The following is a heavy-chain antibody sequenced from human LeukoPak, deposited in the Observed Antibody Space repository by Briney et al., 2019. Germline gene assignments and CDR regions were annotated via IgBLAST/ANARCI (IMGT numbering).Heavy chain of an antibody. CDR3: ARGEQLVGRVRWFDP. CDR2: IYYSGST. CDR1: GGSISSSSYY. V-gene: IGHV4-39*07. Sequence: PSETLSLTCTVSGGSISSSSYYWGWIRQPPGKGLEWIGSIYYSGSTNYNPSLKSRVTISVDKSKNQFSLKLSSVTAADTAVYYCARGEQLVGRVRWFDPWGQGTLVTVSS. J-gene: IGHJ5*02. D-gene: IGHD6-6*01.